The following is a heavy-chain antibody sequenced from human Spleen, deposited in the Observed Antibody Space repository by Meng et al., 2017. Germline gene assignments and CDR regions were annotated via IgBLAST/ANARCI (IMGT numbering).Heavy chain of an antibody. D-gene: IGHD3-9*01. CDR1: GFTFKTYA. CDR3: ARDADWVIFDH. Sequence: GESLKISCAASGFTFKTYAMSWVRQAPGKGLEWVSAISARGDNTDYADSVKGRFTISRDDAKNTVYLQMNSLRAEDTAVYYCARDADWVIFDHWGQGALVTVSS. CDR2: ISARGDNT. V-gene: IGHV3-23*01. J-gene: IGHJ4*02.